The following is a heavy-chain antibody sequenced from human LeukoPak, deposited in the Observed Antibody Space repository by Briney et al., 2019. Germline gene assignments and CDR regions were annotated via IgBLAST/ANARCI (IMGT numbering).Heavy chain of an antibody. CDR1: GYTFTGYY. CDR2: INPSSGGT. Sequence: ASVKVSCKGAGYTFTGYYMHWVRQAPGQGLKWMGWINPSSGGTNYAQELQGRVTLTRDTSINTAYMELSRLGSDDTAVYYCVRGGALYYDFWDWGQGTLITVSS. D-gene: IGHD3-3*01. J-gene: IGHJ4*02. CDR3: VRGGALYYDFWD. V-gene: IGHV1-2*02.